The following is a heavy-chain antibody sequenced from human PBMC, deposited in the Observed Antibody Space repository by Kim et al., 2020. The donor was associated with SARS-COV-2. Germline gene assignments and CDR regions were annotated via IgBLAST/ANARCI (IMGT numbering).Heavy chain of an antibody. CDR2: INSDGSST. J-gene: IGHJ4*02. CDR3: ARDLKYCSGGSCYSPLGY. CDR1: GFTFSSYW. D-gene: IGHD2-15*01. Sequence: GGSLRLSCAASGFTFSSYWMHWVRQAPGKGLVWVSRINSDGSSTSYADSVKGRFTISRDNAKNTLYLQMNSLRAEDTAVYYCARDLKYCSGGSCYSPLGYWGQGTLVTVSS. V-gene: IGHV3-74*01.